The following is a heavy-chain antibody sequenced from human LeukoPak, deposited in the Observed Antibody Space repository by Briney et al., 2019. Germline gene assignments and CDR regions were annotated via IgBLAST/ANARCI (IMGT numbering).Heavy chain of an antibody. CDR2: IIPILGIA. J-gene: IGHJ4*02. CDR1: GGTFSSYA. V-gene: IGHV1-69*04. CDR3: ARVNPGPGYSSGFRFDY. Sequence: SVKVSCKASGGTFSSYAISWVRQAPGQGLEWMGRIIPILGIANYAQKLQGRVTMTTDTSTSTAYMELRSLRSDDTAVYYCARVNPGPGYSSGFRFDYWGQGTLVTVSS. D-gene: IGHD6-19*01.